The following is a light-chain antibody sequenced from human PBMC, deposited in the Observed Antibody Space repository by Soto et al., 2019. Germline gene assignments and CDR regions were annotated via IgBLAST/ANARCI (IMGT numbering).Light chain of an antibody. CDR1: QSVGTY. J-gene: IGKJ3*01. Sequence: EIVLTQSPATLSLSPGERASLSCRASQSVGTYLAWYQQKRGQAPRLLIYDASNRATGIPARFSGSGSGTVFTLTISTLAPEVFAFYCRQHHSSWPPYTFGPGTKVQIK. CDR3: QHHSSWPPYT. V-gene: IGKV3-11*01. CDR2: DAS.